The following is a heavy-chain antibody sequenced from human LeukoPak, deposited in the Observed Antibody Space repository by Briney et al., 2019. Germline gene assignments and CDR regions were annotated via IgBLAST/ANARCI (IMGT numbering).Heavy chain of an antibody. CDR2: ISSSGSAI. Sequence: PGGSLRLSCAASGFTFSSYEMNWVRQAPGKGLEWVSYISSSGSAIYYADSVKGRFTISRDNAKNSLYLHMNSLRAEDTAVYYCSTEYFTIFGVVINDYWGQGTLVTVSS. V-gene: IGHV3-48*03. J-gene: IGHJ4*02. CDR3: STEYFTIFGVVINDY. CDR1: GFTFSSYE. D-gene: IGHD3-3*01.